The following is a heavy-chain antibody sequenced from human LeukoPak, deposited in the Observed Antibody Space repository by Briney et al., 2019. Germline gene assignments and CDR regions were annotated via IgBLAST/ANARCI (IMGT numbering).Heavy chain of an antibody. CDR1: GYTFTGYY. V-gene: IGHV1-2*02. D-gene: IGHD2-15*01. J-gene: IGHJ5*02. CDR2: INPNSGGT. Sequence: ASVKVSCKRSGYTFTGYYMHWVRHAPGQGLVWMRWINPNSGGTNYAQKFQGRVTMTRDTSISTAYMELSRLRSDDTAVYSCARERVVVAATALDPWGQGTLVTVSS. CDR3: ARERVVVAATALDP.